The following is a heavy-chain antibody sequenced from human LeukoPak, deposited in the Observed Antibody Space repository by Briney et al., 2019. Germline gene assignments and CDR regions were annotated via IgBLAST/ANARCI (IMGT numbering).Heavy chain of an antibody. D-gene: IGHD3-16*01. J-gene: IGHJ4*02. CDR3: ARDSSYDYVWGSHTLFDY. CDR2: IWYDGSNK. CDR1: GFTFSSYG. Sequence: GGPLRLSCAASGFTFSSYGMHWVRQAPGKGLEWVAVIWYDGSNKYYADSVKGRFTISRDNSKNTLYLQMNSLRAEDTAVYYCARDSSYDYVWGSHTLFDYWGQGTLVTVSS. V-gene: IGHV3-33*01.